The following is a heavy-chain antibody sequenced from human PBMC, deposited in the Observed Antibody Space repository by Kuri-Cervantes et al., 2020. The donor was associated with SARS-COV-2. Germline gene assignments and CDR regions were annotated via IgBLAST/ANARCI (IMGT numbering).Heavy chain of an antibody. CDR1: GFTFSGHW. CDR3: VRDGDHWYFDY. CDR2: INPDGSYT. D-gene: IGHD7-27*01. V-gene: IGHV3-74*01. J-gene: IGHJ4*02. Sequence: GGTLRLTCAAYGFTFSGHWLRWVRQAPGKGLVWVVRINPDGSYTNNADSVKGRFTLSRYNAKNMLFLQINILRAEDTAVYYCVRDGDHWYFDYWGQGTLVTVSS.